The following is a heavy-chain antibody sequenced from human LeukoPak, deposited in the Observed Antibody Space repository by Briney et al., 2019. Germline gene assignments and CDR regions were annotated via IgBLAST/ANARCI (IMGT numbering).Heavy chain of an antibody. CDR2: IYTSGST. V-gene: IGHV4-61*02. Sequence: PSETLSLTCTVSGGSISSGSYYWSWIRQPAGKGLEWIGRIYTSGSTNYNPSLKSRVTISVDTSKNQFSLKLSSVTAADTAVYYCARGYSSGWGPGAFDIWGQGTMVTVSS. CDR3: ARGYSSGWGPGAFDI. CDR1: GGSISSGSYY. J-gene: IGHJ3*02. D-gene: IGHD6-19*01.